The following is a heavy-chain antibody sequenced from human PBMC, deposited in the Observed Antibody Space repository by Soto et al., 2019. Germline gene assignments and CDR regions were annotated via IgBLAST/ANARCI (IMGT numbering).Heavy chain of an antibody. V-gene: IGHV3-23*01. CDR2: ISGSGGST. CDR3: AKFSTRNGPTGFDY. CDR1: GFTFSSGA. Sequence: GGSLILSWAASGFTFSSGAMSWVRQAPGKGLEWASGISGSGGSTYYADSVKGRFTISRDNSKNTLYLQMNSLRAEDTAVYYCAKFSTRNGPTGFDYWGQGTLVTVSS. D-gene: IGHD1-1*01. J-gene: IGHJ4*02.